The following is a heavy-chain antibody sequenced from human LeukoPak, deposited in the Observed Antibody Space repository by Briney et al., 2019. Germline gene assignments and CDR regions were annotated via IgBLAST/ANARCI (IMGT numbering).Heavy chain of an antibody. CDR2: IYPSGST. V-gene: IGHV4-4*09. J-gene: IGHJ4*01. Sequence: SETLSLTCTVSGASIGSFYWTWIRRPPGERLEWIGYIYPSGSTNYNPSLKSRVTISADTSKNHFSLSLNSMTAADTAVYYCARGSGAPTPFPLDFWGQGILVTVSS. CDR1: GASIGSFY. CDR3: ARGSGAPTPFPLDF. D-gene: IGHD3-10*01.